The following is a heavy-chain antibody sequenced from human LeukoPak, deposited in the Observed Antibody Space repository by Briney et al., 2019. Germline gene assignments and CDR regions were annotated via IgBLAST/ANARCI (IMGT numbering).Heavy chain of an antibody. J-gene: IGHJ3*02. V-gene: IGHV3-53*01. Sequence: PGGSLRLSCVASGFIVSNNYMSWVRQAPGMGLEWVSTIYRGGSSFYADSVKGRFTISRDNSKNTLYLQMNSLRAEDTAVYYCARGALEMATIVNAFDIWGQGTMVTVSS. CDR1: GFIVSNNY. D-gene: IGHD5-24*01. CDR3: ARGALEMATIVNAFDI. CDR2: IYRGGSS.